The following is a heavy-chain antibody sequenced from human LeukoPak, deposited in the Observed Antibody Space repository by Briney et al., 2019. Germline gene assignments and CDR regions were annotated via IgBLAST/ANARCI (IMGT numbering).Heavy chain of an antibody. D-gene: IGHD3-9*01. V-gene: IGHV3-33*01. CDR3: AREDNYDILTGYSKSIDY. CDR1: AFTFSDYG. J-gene: IGHJ4*02. Sequence: PGGSLRLSCTASAFTFSDYGMHWVRQAPGKGLEWVAIIWYDGSYKYYADSVKGRFTISRDNAKNSLYLQMNSLRAEDTAVYYCAREDNYDILTGYSKSIDYWGQGTLVTVSS. CDR2: IWYDGSYK.